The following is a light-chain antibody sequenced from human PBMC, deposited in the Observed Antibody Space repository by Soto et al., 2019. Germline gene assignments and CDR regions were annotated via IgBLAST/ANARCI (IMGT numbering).Light chain of an antibody. J-gene: IGKJ4*01. V-gene: IGKV1D-13*01. Sequence: AIHLTQSPSSLSATVGDSVTITCRASQGIARALAWYQQKPGKAPKLLIYDASSLESGVPSRFSGSGYVTDFPLTITSLQPEDFATYYCQQFSNYPLTFGGGTKVEIK. CDR1: QGIARA. CDR2: DAS. CDR3: QQFSNYPLT.